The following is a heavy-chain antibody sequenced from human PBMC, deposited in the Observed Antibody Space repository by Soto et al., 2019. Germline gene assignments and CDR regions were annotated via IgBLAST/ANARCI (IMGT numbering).Heavy chain of an antibody. J-gene: IGHJ4*02. CDR1: GYTFTTYD. CDR3: ARGVAPSHYYGSATSYY. V-gene: IGHV1-8*01. CDR2: MNPIGGKS. D-gene: IGHD3-10*01. Sequence: QVQLVQSGAEVKKPGASVKVSCKASGYTFTTYDIHWVRQATGQGLEWMGWMNPIGGKSVFAQKFQGRLTMARNTSISTAYMELSSLKSEDTAVYYCARGVAPSHYYGSATSYYWGQGTLVTVSS.